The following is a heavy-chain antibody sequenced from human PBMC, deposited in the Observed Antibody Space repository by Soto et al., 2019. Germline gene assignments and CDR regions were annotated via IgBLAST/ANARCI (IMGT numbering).Heavy chain of an antibody. Sequence: PSETLSLTCAVYGGSFSGYYWSWIRQPPGKGLEWIGEINHSGSINYNPSLKSRVTISVDTSKNQFSLKLSSVTAADTAVYYCARGPTLMITFGGVIVRSSPNFDYWGQGTLVTVS. CDR1: GGSFSGYY. CDR3: ARGPTLMITFGGVIVRSSPNFDY. CDR2: INHSGSI. J-gene: IGHJ4*02. V-gene: IGHV4-34*01. D-gene: IGHD3-16*02.